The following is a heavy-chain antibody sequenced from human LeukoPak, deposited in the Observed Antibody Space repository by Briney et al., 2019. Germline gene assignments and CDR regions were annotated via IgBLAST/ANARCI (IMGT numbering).Heavy chain of an antibody. Sequence: GGSLRLSCVNSGFTFSSHGMSWVRQAPGKGLEWVSGISSSGGSTFYVDSVKGRFTVSRDNSQNTLYLQMNSLRVEDTAVYYCTTVTLRPVGLWGQGTLVTVSS. CDR2: ISSSGGST. CDR1: GFTFSSHG. J-gene: IGHJ4*02. CDR3: TTVTLRPVGL. D-gene: IGHD3-10*01. V-gene: IGHV3-23*01.